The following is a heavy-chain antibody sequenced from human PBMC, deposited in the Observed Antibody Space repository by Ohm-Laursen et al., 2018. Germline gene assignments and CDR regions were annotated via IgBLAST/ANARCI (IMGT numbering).Heavy chain of an antibody. Sequence: GSLRLSCAASGFTVSSNYMSWVRQAPGKGLEWVSIIYSGGSTDYADSVKGRFTISRDNSKNTVYLQMNSLRTEDTAVYYCATFGINWALSYWGQGILVTVSS. V-gene: IGHV3-53*01. CDR2: IYSGGST. D-gene: IGHD1-1*01. J-gene: IGHJ4*02. CDR3: ATFGINWALSY. CDR1: GFTVSSNY.